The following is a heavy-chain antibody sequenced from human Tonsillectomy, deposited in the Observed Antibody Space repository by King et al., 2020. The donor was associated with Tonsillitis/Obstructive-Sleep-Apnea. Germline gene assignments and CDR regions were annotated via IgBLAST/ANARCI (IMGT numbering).Heavy chain of an antibody. CDR2: ISYDGSNK. V-gene: IGHV3-30*04. J-gene: IGHJ6*02. CDR1: GFTFSSYA. CDR3: AREGVYYYYGMDV. Sequence: VQLVESGGGVVQPGRSLRLSCAASGFTFSSYAMHWVRQAPGKGLEWVAVISYDGSNKYYADSVKGRFTISRDNSKNTLYLQMNSLRAEDTAVYYCAREGVYYYYGMDVWGQGTTVTVSS.